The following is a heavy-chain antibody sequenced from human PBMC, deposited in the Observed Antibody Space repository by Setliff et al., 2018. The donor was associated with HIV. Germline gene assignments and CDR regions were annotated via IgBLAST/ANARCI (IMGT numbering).Heavy chain of an antibody. V-gene: IGHV4-39*01. Sequence: LSLTCTVSGGSISSSSYYWGWIRQPPGKGLEWIGTIYYSGRTYSNPSLKSRVTMSVDTSKNQFSLKLISVTAADTAVYYCARREYSSSSPPFDYWGQGTLVTVSS. CDR3: ARREYSSSSPPFDY. CDR2: IYYSGRT. CDR1: GGSISSSSYY. J-gene: IGHJ4*02. D-gene: IGHD6-6*01.